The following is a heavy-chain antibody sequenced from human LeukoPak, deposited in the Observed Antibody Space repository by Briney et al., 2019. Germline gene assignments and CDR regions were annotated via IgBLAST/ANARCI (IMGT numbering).Heavy chain of an antibody. CDR3: ARDPGIAVAGTIDY. J-gene: IGHJ4*02. D-gene: IGHD6-19*01. Sequence: ASVKVSCKASGGTFSSYAISWVRQAPGQGLEWMGWISAYNGNTNYAQKLQGRVTMTTDTSTSTAYMELRSLRSDDTAVYYCARDPGIAVAGTIDYWGQGTLVTVSS. CDR2: ISAYNGNT. CDR1: GGTFSSYA. V-gene: IGHV1-18*01.